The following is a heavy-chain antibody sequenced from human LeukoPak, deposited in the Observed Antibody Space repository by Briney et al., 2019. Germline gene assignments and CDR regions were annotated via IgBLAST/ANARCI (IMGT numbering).Heavy chain of an antibody. J-gene: IGHJ4*02. CDR2: ISSSSSYI. D-gene: IGHD2-2*01. CDR3: ARDRCSSTSCYFFDY. Sequence: GGSLRLSCAASGFTFSSYSMNWVRQAPGKGLEWVSSISSSSSYIYYADSVKGRFTTSRDNAKNSLYLQMNSLRAEDTAVYYCARDRCSSTSCYFFDYWGQGTLVTVSS. CDR1: GFTFSSYS. V-gene: IGHV3-21*01.